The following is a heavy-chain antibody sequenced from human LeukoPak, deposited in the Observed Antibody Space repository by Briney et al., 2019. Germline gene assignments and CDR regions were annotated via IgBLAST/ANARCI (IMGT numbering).Heavy chain of an antibody. Sequence: HPGGSLRLSCAASGFTFSSYGMNWVRQAPGKGLEWVSAISGSGGSTYYADSVKGRFTISRDNAKNSLYLQMNSLRAEDTAVYYCAKSYAPYSSGWYIDAFDIWGQGTMVTVSS. CDR3: AKSYAPYSSGWYIDAFDI. J-gene: IGHJ3*02. CDR1: GFTFSSYG. V-gene: IGHV3-23*01. D-gene: IGHD6-19*01. CDR2: ISGSGGST.